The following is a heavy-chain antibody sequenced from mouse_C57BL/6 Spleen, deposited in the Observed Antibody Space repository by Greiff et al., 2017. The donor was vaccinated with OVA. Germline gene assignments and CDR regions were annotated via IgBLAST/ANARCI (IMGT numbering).Heavy chain of an antibody. CDR1: GYTFTDYY. Sequence: EVHLVESGPVLVKPGASVKMSCKASGYTFTDYYMNWVKQSHGKSLEWIGVINPYNGGTSYNQKFKGKATLTVDKSSSTAYMELNSLTSEDSAVYYCASYTVVAKGFAYWGQGTLVTVSA. J-gene: IGHJ3*01. CDR2: INPYNGGT. V-gene: IGHV1-19*01. CDR3: ASYTVVAKGFAY. D-gene: IGHD1-1*01.